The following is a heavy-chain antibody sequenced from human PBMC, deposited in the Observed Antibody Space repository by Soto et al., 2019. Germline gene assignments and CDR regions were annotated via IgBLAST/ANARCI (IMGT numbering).Heavy chain of an antibody. V-gene: IGHV3-11*01. Sequence: QVQLVESGGGLVKPGGSLRLSCAASGFTFSDYYMSWIRLAPGKGLEWVSHISSRGNTIYHADSVKGRFTISRDNGKTSLYLQLKIVRAVAAAVYFCARVGPASDYWGQGNLVTVSS. CDR3: ARVGPASDY. J-gene: IGHJ4*02. CDR2: ISSRGNTI. CDR1: GFTFSDYY.